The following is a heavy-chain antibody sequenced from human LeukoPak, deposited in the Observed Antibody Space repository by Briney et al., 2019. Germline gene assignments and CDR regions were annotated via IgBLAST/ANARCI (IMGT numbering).Heavy chain of an antibody. V-gene: IGHV4-39*07. CDR3: GRSHYGVNWFDS. CDR2: IYYSGST. D-gene: IGHD4-17*01. Sequence: SETLSLTCTVSGGSITSSSYYWGWIRQPPGKGLEWIGNIYYSGSTYYNPSLKSRVTISVDTSKNQLSLKLRSVTAADTAVYYCGRSHYGVNWFDSWGQGTLATVSS. CDR1: GGSITSSSYY. J-gene: IGHJ5*01.